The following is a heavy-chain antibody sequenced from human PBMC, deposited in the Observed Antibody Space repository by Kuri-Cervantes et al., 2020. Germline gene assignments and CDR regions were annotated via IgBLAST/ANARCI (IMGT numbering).Heavy chain of an antibody. V-gene: IGHV5-51*01. D-gene: IGHD3-9*01. CDR1: GYSFTTYW. J-gene: IGHJ3*02. Sequence: GESLKISCKGSGYSFTTYWIAWVRQMPGKGLEWMGIIYPGDSDTRYSPSFQGQVTISADKSISTAYLQWSSLKASDTAMYYCARRPSYDILTGYYGAFDIWGQGTMVTVSS. CDR2: IYPGDSDT. CDR3: ARRPSYDILTGYYGAFDI.